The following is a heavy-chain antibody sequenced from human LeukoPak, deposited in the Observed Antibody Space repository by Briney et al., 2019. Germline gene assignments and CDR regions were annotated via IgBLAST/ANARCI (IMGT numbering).Heavy chain of an antibody. V-gene: IGHV3-66*01. CDR3: ARDYGGSSPFDY. CDR2: IYSGGTT. D-gene: IGHD4-23*01. CDR1: EFTVSRNY. J-gene: IGHJ4*02. Sequence: GGSLRLSCAASEFTVSRNYISWVRQAPGKGLEWVSVIYSGGTTYYADSVKGRFTISRDNAKNSLYLQMNSLRAEDTAVYYCARDYGGSSPFDYWGQGTLVTVSS.